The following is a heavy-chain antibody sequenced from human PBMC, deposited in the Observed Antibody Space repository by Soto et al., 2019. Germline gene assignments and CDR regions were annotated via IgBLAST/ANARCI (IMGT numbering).Heavy chain of an antibody. D-gene: IGHD1-26*01. Sequence: SETLSLTCAVSGGSISSGGYSWRWIRQPPGKGLEWIGYIYHSGSTYYNPSLKSRVTISVDRSKNQFSLKLSSVTAEDTAVYYCARGPTFHWGQGTLVTVSS. CDR3: ARGPTFH. V-gene: IGHV4-30-2*01. CDR1: GGSISSGGYS. CDR2: IYHSGST. J-gene: IGHJ4*02.